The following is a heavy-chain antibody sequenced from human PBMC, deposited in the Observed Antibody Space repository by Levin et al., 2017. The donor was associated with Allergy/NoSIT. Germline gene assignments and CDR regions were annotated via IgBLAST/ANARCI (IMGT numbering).Heavy chain of an antibody. V-gene: IGHV2-70*11. D-gene: IGHD3-10*01. Sequence: TLSLTCTFSGFSLSTSGMCVSWIRQPPGKALEWLARIDWDDDKYYSTSLKTRLTISKDTSKNQVVLIMTNMDPVDTATYYCARSTLVRGVDWYDPWGQGTLVTVSS. J-gene: IGHJ5*02. CDR3: ARSTLVRGVDWYDP. CDR2: IDWDDDK. CDR1: GFSLSTSGMC.